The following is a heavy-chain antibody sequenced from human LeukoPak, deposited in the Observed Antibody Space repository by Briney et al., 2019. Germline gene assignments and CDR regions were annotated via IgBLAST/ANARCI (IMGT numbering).Heavy chain of an antibody. J-gene: IGHJ4*02. CDR1: GFTFSSYS. D-gene: IGHD6-19*01. V-gene: IGHV3-48*04. Sequence: GGSLRLSCAASGFTFSSYSMNWVRQAPGKGLEWVSYISSSSTIYYADSVKGRFTISRDNAKNSLYLQMNSLRAEDTAVYYCATIAVAGIVDYWGQGTLVTVSS. CDR2: ISSSSTI. CDR3: ATIAVAGIVDY.